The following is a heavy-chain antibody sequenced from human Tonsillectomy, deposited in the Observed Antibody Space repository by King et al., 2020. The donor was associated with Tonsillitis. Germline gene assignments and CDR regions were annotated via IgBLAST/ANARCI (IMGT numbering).Heavy chain of an antibody. Sequence: HVQLVESGAEVKMPGASVEVSCKASGYTFTVYYIHWVRQAPGQGLEWMGMINPSGGATTFAQKFRDRVSMTRATSTGTVYMELSSLRSEDTAVYYCARARYYYDNDGEAYFDYWGQGTLVTVSS. CDR3: ARARYYYDNDGEAYFDY. D-gene: IGHD3-22*01. V-gene: IGHV1-46*01. CDR2: INPSGGAT. J-gene: IGHJ4*02. CDR1: GYTFTVYY.